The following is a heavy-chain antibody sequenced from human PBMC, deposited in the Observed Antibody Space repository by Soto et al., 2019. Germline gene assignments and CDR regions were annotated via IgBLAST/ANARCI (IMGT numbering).Heavy chain of an antibody. J-gene: IGHJ6*02. D-gene: IGHD4-17*01. V-gene: IGHV3-73*02. Sequence: EVQLVESGGGLVQPGGSLKLSCAASGFTFSGSAMHWVRQASGKGLEWVGRIRSKANSYATAYAASVKGRFTISRDDSKNTAYLQMNSLKTEDTAVYYCTRLAYGDYVGLYYYGMDVWGQGTTVTVSS. CDR3: TRLAYGDYVGLYYYGMDV. CDR2: IRSKANSYAT. CDR1: GFTFSGSA.